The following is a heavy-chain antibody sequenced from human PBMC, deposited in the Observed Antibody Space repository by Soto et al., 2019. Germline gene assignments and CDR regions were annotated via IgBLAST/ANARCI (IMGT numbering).Heavy chain of an antibody. CDR3: ARQSDY. CDR1: GGSFSGYY. V-gene: IGHV4-34*01. J-gene: IGHJ4*02. CDR2: INHSGST. Sequence: SETLSLTCAVYGGSFSGYYWSWIRQPPGKGLEWIGEINHSGSTNYNPSLKSRVTISVDTSKNQFSLKLSSVTAADTAVYYCARQSDYWGQGTLVTVSS.